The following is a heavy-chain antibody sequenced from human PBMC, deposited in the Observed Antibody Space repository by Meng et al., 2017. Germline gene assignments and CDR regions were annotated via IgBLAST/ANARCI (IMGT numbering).Heavy chain of an antibody. Sequence: SETLSLTCAVYGGSFSGYYWSWIRQPPGKGLEWIGEINHSGSTNYNPSLKSRVTISVDTSKNQFSLKLSSVTAADTAVYYCARGLLLWFGELFAYYYGMDVWGQGTTVTGSS. V-gene: IGHV4-34*01. CDR1: GGSFSGYY. D-gene: IGHD3-10*01. CDR3: ARGLLLWFGELFAYYYGMDV. CDR2: INHSGST. J-gene: IGHJ6*02.